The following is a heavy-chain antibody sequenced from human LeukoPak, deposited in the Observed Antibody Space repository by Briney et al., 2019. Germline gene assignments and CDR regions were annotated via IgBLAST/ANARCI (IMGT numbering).Heavy chain of an antibody. J-gene: IGHJ4*02. V-gene: IGHV3-30*18. D-gene: IGHD3-16*01. CDR1: GFTFSSYG. CDR2: ISYDGSNK. Sequence: PGRSLRLSCAASGFTFSSYGMHWVRQAPGKGLEWVAVISYDGSNKYYADSVKGRFTISRDNSKNTLYLQMNSLRADDTALYYCAKDPGYFGGWGQGTLVTVSS. CDR3: AKDPGYFGG.